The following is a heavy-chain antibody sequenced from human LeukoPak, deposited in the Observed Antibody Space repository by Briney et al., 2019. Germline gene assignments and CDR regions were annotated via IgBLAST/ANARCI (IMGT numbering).Heavy chain of an antibody. CDR1: GGSISSGGYY. V-gene: IGHV4-31*03. CDR2: IYYSGST. D-gene: IGHD2-21*01. J-gene: IGHJ5*02. Sequence: PSQTLSLTCTVSGGSISSGGYYWSWIRQHPGTGLEWLGYIYYSGSTYYNPSLKSRVTISVDTSKNQFSLKLSSVTAADTAVYYCARASGGEVSWFDPWGQGTLVTVSS. CDR3: ARASGGEVSWFDP.